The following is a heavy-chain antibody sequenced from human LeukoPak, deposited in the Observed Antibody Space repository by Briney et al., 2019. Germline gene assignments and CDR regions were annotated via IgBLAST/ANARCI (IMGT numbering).Heavy chain of an antibody. D-gene: IGHD5-18*01. CDR3: ARGVSAMVDAFDI. Sequence: SVKVSCKASGGTFSSYAISWVRQAPGQGLEWMGRIIPILGIANYAQKFQGRVTITADKSTSTAYMELRSLRSDDTAVYYCARGVSAMVDAFDIWGQGTMVTVSS. J-gene: IGHJ3*02. CDR2: IIPILGIA. V-gene: IGHV1-69*04. CDR1: GGTFSSYA.